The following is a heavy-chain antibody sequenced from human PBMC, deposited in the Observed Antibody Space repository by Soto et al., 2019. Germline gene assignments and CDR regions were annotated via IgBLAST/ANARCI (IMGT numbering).Heavy chain of an antibody. CDR2: IYHSGST. Sequence: SETLSLTCAVSGGSISGSNWWSWVRQPPGKGLEWIGEIYHSGSTNYNPSLKSRVTISVDKSKNQFSLKLSSVTAADTAVYYCARVAYYDSSGYYPDYWGQGTLVTVSS. D-gene: IGHD3-22*01. CDR3: ARVAYYDSSGYYPDY. V-gene: IGHV4-4*02. CDR1: GGSISGSNW. J-gene: IGHJ4*02.